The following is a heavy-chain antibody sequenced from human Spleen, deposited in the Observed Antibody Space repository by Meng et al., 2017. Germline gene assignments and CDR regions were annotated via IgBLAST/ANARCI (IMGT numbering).Heavy chain of an antibody. CDR3: ARDLSLKYYYGPGEY. D-gene: IGHD3-10*01. Sequence: SLNISCAASGFTFDDYAMHWVRQAPGKGLEWVSGISWNSGSIGYADSVKGRFTISRDNAKKLLYLQMNSLRAEDTAVYYCARDLSLKYYYGPGEYWGQGKMVTVSS. V-gene: IGHV3-9*01. J-gene: IGHJ3*01. CDR2: ISWNSGSI. CDR1: GFTFDDYA.